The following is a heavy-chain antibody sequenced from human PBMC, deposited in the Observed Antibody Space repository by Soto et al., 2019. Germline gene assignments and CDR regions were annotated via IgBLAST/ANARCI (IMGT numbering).Heavy chain of an antibody. V-gene: IGHV4-31*03. Sequence: QVQLQESGPGLVKPSQTLSLTGTVSGGSISRGGHYWSSIRQHPGKGLELIGYIYYSGGTYYNPSLTRRFTRSVDTSKNRFSLRLSSVTAADTAVYYCTRTPDHWGQGTLVTVSS. CDR2: IYYSGGT. CDR3: TRTPDH. J-gene: IGHJ4*02. CDR1: GGSISRGGHY.